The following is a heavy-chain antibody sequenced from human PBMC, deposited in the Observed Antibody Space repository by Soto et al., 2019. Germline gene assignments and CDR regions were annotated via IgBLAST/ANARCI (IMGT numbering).Heavy chain of an antibody. CDR2: ISGGGGST. V-gene: IGHV3-23*01. J-gene: IGHJ4*02. D-gene: IGHD6-13*01. CDR1: GFTFSSYA. Sequence: GSLRLSCAASGFTFSSYAMSWVRQAPGKGLEWVSAISGGGGSTYYADSVKGRFTISRDNSKNTLYLQMNSLRAEDTAVYYCAKSRGKIAAAGNDYWGQGTLVTVSS. CDR3: AKSRGKIAAAGNDY.